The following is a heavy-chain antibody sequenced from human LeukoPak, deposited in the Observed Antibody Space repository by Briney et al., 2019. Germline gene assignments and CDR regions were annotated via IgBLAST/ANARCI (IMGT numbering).Heavy chain of an antibody. Sequence: ASVKVSCKASGYTFTGYYIHWVRQAPGQGLEWMGWINPNINGTNYAQKFQGRVTMTGDRSISTAHMELSRLSSDDTAVYYCARVSCSGGSCHSPEFWGQGTLVTVSS. CDR3: ARVSCSGGSCHSPEF. V-gene: IGHV1-2*02. CDR1: GYTFTGYY. D-gene: IGHD2-15*01. J-gene: IGHJ4*02. CDR2: INPNINGT.